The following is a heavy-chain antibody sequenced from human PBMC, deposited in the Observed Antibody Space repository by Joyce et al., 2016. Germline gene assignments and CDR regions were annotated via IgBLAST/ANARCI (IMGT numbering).Heavy chain of an antibody. D-gene: IGHD3-3*01. V-gene: IGHV5-10-1*03. Sequence: EVQLVQSGAEVKKPGESLRISCKGSGYNFLTYYITWVRQMPGKGLEWMGRIDPSDSYTNHSPSFQGHVSISVDTSITTAYLQWNSLKASHTAMYYCARHAFLGDNPEDYWGQGTLVTVSS. CDR2: IDPSDSYT. CDR3: ARHAFLGDNPEDY. CDR1: GYNFLTYY. J-gene: IGHJ4*02.